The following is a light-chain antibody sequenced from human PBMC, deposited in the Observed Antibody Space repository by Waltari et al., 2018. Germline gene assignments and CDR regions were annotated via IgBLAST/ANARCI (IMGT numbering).Light chain of an antibody. CDR3: QQCYTFPYT. V-gene: IGKV4-1*01. Sequence: DIVLTQSPEYLPVSLGERATINSKSSQSVVFSSNNKNYLAWYQQKPGQPPKLLITWASTRESGVPDRFSGSGSETDFTLTISSLQAEDVAVYYCQQCYTFPYTFGQGTKLEIK. J-gene: IGKJ2*01. CDR2: WAS. CDR1: QSVVFSSNNKNY.